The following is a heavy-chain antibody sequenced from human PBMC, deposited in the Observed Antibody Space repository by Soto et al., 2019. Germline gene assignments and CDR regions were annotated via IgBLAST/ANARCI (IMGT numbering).Heavy chain of an antibody. D-gene: IGHD3-3*01. CDR3: ASIFGRITIFGVVTMGYFDY. Sequence: LSLTCAVYGGSFSGYYCSWIRQPPCKVLEWIGEINHSGSTNYNPSLKSRVTISVDTSKNQFSLKLSSVTAADTAVYYCASIFGRITIFGVVTMGYFDYWGQGTLVTVSS. V-gene: IGHV4-34*01. CDR2: INHSGST. J-gene: IGHJ4*02. CDR1: GGSFSGYY.